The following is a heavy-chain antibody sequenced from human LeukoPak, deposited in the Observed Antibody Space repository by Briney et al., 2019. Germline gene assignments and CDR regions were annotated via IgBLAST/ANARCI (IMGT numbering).Heavy chain of an antibody. J-gene: IGHJ3*02. D-gene: IGHD2-21*01. CDR1: GFTFSSYA. CDR2: ISNDGSKK. CDR3: ARDLAYCGGEWYSGDGFDI. V-gene: IGHV3-30*04. Sequence: GGSLRLSCAASGFTFSSYAMHWVRQAPGKGLEWVAVISNDGSKKQYADSVKGRFTISRNNSKKTLYLQMNSLRGEDTDVYYCARDLAYCGGEWYSGDGFDIWGQGTMVTVSS.